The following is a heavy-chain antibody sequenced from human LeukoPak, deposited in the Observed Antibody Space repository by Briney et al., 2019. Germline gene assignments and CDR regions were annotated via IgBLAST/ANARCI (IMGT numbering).Heavy chain of an antibody. CDR3: AREGAGAAAGGDVFDI. D-gene: IGHD6-13*01. CDR2: IYPGDSDT. V-gene: IGHV5-51*01. CDR1: GCSFTSYW. Sequence: GQSLKISCKGSGCSFTSYWIGWVRQMPGKGLEWMGIIYPGDSDTRYSPSFQGQVTISADKSISTAYLQWSSLKASDTAMYYCAREGAGAAAGGDVFDIWGKGKMVTVSS. J-gene: IGHJ3*02.